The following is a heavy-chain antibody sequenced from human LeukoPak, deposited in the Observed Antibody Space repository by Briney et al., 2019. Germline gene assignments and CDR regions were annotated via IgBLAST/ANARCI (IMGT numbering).Heavy chain of an antibody. J-gene: IGHJ3*01. V-gene: IGHV3-21*04. Sequence: GGSLRLSCAASGFTFSSYSMNWVRQAPGKGLEWVSSISSSSSYIYYADSVKGRFTISRDNAKNSLYLQMNSLRAEDTAVYYCARDPAGGAYDLWGHGTMVTVSS. CDR3: ARDPAGGAYDL. CDR1: GFTFSSYS. CDR2: ISSSSSYI.